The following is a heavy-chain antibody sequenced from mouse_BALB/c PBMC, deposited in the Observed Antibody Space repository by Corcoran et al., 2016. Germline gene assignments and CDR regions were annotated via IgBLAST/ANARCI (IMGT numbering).Heavy chain of an antibody. D-gene: IGHD1-1*01. CDR2: INTYTGEP. CDR3: ARGDYGSPYYAMDY. CDR1: GYTFTNYG. J-gene: IGHJ4*01. V-gene: IGHV9-3-1*01. Sequence: QIQLVQSGPELKKPGETVKISCKASGYTFTNYGMHWVKQAPGKGLKWMGWINTYTGEPTYADDFKGRFAFSLETYASTAYLQINNLKNEDTATYFCARGDYGSPYYAMDYWGQGTSVTVSS.